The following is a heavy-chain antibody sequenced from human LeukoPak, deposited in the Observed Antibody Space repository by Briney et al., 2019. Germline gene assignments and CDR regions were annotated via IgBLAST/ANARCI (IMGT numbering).Heavy chain of an antibody. Sequence: EASVKVSCKASGGTFSSYTISWVRQSPGQGLEWMVRIIAILGIAYCAHNFQCRVTLTADKSARTAYMELSSLRPEDTAVYYCARGPQLRCSGGSCYDRRYYFDYWGQGTLVTVSS. CDR2: IIAILGIA. CDR3: ARGPQLRCSGGSCYDRRYYFDY. V-gene: IGHV1-69*02. J-gene: IGHJ4*02. CDR1: GGTFSSYT. D-gene: IGHD2-15*01.